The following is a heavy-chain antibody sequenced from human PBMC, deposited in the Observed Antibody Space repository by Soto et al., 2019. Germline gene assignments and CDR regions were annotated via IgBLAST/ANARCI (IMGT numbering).Heavy chain of an antibody. Sequence: QVQLVESGGGVVQPGRSLRLSCAASGFTFSSYAMHWVRQAPGKGLEWVAVISYDGSNKYYADSVKGRFTISRDNSKNTLYLQMNSLRAEDTAVYYCASSILWWGFRPFDYWGQGTLVTVSS. CDR3: ASSILWWGFRPFDY. CDR1: GFTFSSYA. V-gene: IGHV3-30-3*01. CDR2: ISYDGSNK. J-gene: IGHJ4*02. D-gene: IGHD2-21*01.